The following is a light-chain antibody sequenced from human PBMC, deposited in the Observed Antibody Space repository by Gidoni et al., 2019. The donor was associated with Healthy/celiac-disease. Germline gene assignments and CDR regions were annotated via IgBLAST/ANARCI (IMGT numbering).Light chain of an antibody. V-gene: IGKV1-39*01. CDR2: AAS. CDR3: QQSYSTPPT. J-gene: IGKJ1*01. Sequence: DIQMTQSPSSLSASVGDRVTITCRASQSISSYLNWYQQKPGKAPKLLIYAASSLQGGVPSRFSGSGAGTDFTLTISSLQPEDFATYYCQQSYSTPPTFGQXTKVEIK. CDR1: QSISSY.